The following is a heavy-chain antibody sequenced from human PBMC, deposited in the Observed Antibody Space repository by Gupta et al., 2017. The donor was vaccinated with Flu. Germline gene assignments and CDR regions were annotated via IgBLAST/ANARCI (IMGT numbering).Heavy chain of an antibody. CDR3: ARAVGYCTNGVCYHFDY. D-gene: IGHD2-8*01. V-gene: IGHV4-31*02. J-gene: IGHJ4*02. Sequence: IYYSGSTYYNPSLKSRVTISVDTSKNQFSLKLSSVTAADTAVYYCARAVGYCTNGVCYHFDYWGQGTLVTVSS. CDR2: IYYSGST.